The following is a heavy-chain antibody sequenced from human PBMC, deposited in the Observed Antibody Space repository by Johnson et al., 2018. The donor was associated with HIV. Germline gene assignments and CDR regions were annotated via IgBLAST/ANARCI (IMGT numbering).Heavy chain of an antibody. CDR1: GFPFSSFA. Sequence: VQLVESGGGLVQPGGSLRLSCAASGFPFSSFAMSWVRQAPGKGLEWVSSISGGGGSIYYADSVKGRFTISRDNSKNTLYLQMNSLRAEDTAVYYCAKSPLGRLREGAFDIWGQGTMVTVSS. V-gene: IGHV3-23*04. D-gene: IGHD7-27*01. CDR2: ISGGGGSI. CDR3: AKSPLGRLREGAFDI. J-gene: IGHJ3*02.